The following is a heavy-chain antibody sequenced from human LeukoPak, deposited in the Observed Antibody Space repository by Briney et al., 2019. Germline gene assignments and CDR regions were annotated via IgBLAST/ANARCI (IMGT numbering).Heavy chain of an antibody. V-gene: IGHV3-48*01. J-gene: IGHJ4*02. CDR2: IHSSGAII. D-gene: IGHD5-12*01. CDR1: GFSLSSYS. Sequence: GGSLRLSCVASGFSLSSYSMNWVRQAPGKGLEWISFIHSSGAIIFYAESVKGRFTISRDNSKNTLYLQMNSLRAEDTAVYYCAKDRMWVVATILFDYWGQGTLVTVSS. CDR3: AKDRMWVVATILFDY.